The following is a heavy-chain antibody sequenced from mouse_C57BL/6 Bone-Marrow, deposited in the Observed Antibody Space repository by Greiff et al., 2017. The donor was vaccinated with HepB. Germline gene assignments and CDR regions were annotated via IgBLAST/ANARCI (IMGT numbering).Heavy chain of an antibody. CDR1: GYTFTSYW. Sequence: QVQLQQPGAELVRPGSSVKLSCKASGYTFTSYWMDWVKQRPGQGLEWIGNIYPSDSETHYNQKFKDKATLTVDKSSSTAYMQLSSLTSEDSAVYYCARSRGYDGPWFAYWGQGTLVTVSA. CDR2: IYPSDSET. CDR3: ARSRGYDGPWFAY. V-gene: IGHV1-61*01. D-gene: IGHD2-2*01. J-gene: IGHJ3*01.